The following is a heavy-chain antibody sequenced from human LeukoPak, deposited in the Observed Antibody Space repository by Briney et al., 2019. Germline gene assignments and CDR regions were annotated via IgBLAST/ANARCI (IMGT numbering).Heavy chain of an antibody. CDR1: GFTFDDYA. Sequence: PGRSLRLSCAASGFTFDDYAMPWVRQAPGKGLEWVSGISWNSGSIGYADSVKGRFTISRDNAKNSLYLQMNSLRAEDTALYYCAKPLDYGGNSNYFDYWGQGTLVTVSS. J-gene: IGHJ4*02. CDR3: AKPLDYGGNSNYFDY. CDR2: ISWNSGSI. D-gene: IGHD4-17*01. V-gene: IGHV3-9*01.